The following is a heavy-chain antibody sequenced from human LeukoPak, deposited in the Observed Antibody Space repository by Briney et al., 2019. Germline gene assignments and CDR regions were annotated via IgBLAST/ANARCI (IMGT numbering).Heavy chain of an antibody. CDR3: ATLYGSGSPGAFDI. D-gene: IGHD3-10*01. J-gene: IGHJ3*02. CDR2: IYYSGST. CDR1: GGSISSYY. Sequence: PSETLSLTCTVSGGSISSYYWSWIRQPPGKGLEWIGYIYYSGSTNYNPSLKSRVTISVDKSKNQFSLKLSSVTAADTAVYYCATLYGSGSPGAFDIWGQGTMVTVSS. V-gene: IGHV4-59*12.